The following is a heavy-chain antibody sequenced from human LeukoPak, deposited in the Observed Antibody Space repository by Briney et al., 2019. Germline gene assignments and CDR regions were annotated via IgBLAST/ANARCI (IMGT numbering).Heavy chain of an antibody. V-gene: IGHV4-59*01. Sequence: SETLSLTCTVSGGSISSYYWSWIRQPPGKGLEWIGYIYYSGSTNYNPSLKSRVTISVDTSKNQFSLKLSSVTAADTAVYYCARAGCSSTSCYYVYYYMDVWGKGTTVTVSS. CDR2: IYYSGST. CDR1: GGSISSYY. J-gene: IGHJ6*03. CDR3: ARAGCSSTSCYYVYYYMDV. D-gene: IGHD2-2*01.